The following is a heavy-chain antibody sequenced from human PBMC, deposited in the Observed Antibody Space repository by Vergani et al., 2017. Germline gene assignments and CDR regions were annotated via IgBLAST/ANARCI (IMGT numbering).Heavy chain of an antibody. CDR3: ARVPVSGSYLSFDY. J-gene: IGHJ4*02. V-gene: IGHV4-38-2*01. D-gene: IGHD1-26*01. CDR2: IYHSGST. CDR1: GYSISSGYY. Sequence: QVQLQESGPGLVKPSETLSLTCAVSGYSISSGYYWCWIRQPPGKGLEWIGSIYHSGSTYYNPSLKSRVTISVDTSKNQFSLKLSSVTAADTAVYYCARVPVSGSYLSFDYWGQGTLVTVSS.